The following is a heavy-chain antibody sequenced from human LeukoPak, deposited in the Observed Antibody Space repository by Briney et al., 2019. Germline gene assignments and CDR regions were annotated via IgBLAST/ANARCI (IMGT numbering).Heavy chain of an antibody. J-gene: IGHJ4*02. CDR2: IYPRDGST. CDR1: GYTFTSNY. CDR3: ARDQEGFDY. V-gene: IGHV1-46*01. Sequence: ASVKVSCKASGYTFTSNYIHWARQAPGQGLEWMGMIYPRDGSTSYAQKFQGRVTVTRDTSTSTVHMELSGPRSEDTAVYYCARDQEGFDYWGQGTLVTVSS.